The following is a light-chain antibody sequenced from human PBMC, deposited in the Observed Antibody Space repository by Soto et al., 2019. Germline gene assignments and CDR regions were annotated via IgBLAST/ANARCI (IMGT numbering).Light chain of an antibody. J-gene: IGLJ3*02. V-gene: IGLV1-44*01. CDR1: NPNIGSHT. CDR2: DNN. CDR3: AAWDDSLNSGV. Sequence: QAVVTQPPSASGTPGQRVTISCSGSNPNIGSHTVNWYQQLPGTAPQLLIYDNNQRPSGVPDRFSGSKSGTSASLAISGLQSEDEADYFCAAWDDSLNSGVFGGGTKLTVL.